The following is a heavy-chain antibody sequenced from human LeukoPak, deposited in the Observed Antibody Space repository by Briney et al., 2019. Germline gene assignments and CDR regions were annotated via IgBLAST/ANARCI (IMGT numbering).Heavy chain of an antibody. CDR1: GVSLSSYC. J-gene: IGHJ4*02. Sequence: RGSLRLSCAASGVSLSSYCMCWVRQAPGKRLEWVSNIMQDGSEKYYVDSVKGRFTISRDNAKNSLYLQMNSLRAEDTAVYYCARGRWFGERQYYFDYWGQGTLVTVSS. D-gene: IGHD3-10*01. V-gene: IGHV3-7*05. CDR2: IMQDGSEK. CDR3: ARGRWFGERQYYFDY.